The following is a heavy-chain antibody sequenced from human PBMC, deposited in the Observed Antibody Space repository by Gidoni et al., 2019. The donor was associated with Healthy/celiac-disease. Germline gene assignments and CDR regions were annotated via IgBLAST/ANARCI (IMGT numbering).Heavy chain of an antibody. D-gene: IGHD3-10*01. CDR2: IKSKTDGGTT. CDR3: TTGYYYGSGSHLS. CDR1: GFPFSNAW. Sequence: EVQLVESGGGLVKPGGSLRLSCAASGFPFSNAWMRWVRQAPGKGLEWVGRIKSKTDGGTTDYAAPVKGRFTISRDDSKNTLYLQMNSLKTEDTAVYYCTTGYYYGSGSHLSWGQGTLVTVSS. J-gene: IGHJ4*02. V-gene: IGHV3-15*01.